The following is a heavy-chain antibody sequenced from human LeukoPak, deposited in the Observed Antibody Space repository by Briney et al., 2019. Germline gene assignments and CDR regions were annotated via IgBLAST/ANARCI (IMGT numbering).Heavy chain of an antibody. CDR1: GFTFSDYY. D-gene: IGHD3-10*01. V-gene: IGHV3-11*01. Sequence: GGSLRLSCAASGFTFSDYYMSWIRQAPGKGLEWVSYISSSGSTIYYADSVKGRFTISRDNAKNSLYLQMNSLRAEDTAMYYCARYAGSGSYYNHYYYYYGMDVWGQGTTVTVSS. CDR2: ISSSGSTI. J-gene: IGHJ6*02. CDR3: ARYAGSGSYYNHYYYYYGMDV.